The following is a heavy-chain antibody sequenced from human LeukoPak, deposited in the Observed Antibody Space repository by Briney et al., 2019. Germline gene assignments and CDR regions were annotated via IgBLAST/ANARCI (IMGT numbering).Heavy chain of an antibody. CDR1: GFSFSDSA. D-gene: IGHD4-17*01. CDR2: IRSELSGYVT. Sequence: PGGXLRLSCAASGFSFSDSALHWVRQASGKGLEWVGRIRSELSGYVTAYAASVKGRFTISRDDSKNTAYLQMNSLETEDTAVYYCTRHLGDDDYGDFNDYWGQGILVTVSS. V-gene: IGHV3-73*01. J-gene: IGHJ4*02. CDR3: TRHLGDDDYGDFNDY.